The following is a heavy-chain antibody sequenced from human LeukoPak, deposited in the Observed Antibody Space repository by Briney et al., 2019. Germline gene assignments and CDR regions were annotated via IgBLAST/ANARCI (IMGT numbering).Heavy chain of an antibody. V-gene: IGHV4-59*12. Sequence: SETLSLTCTVSGGSISSYYWSWIRQPPGKGLEWIGYIYYSGSTNYNPSLKSRVTISVDTSKNQFSLKLSSVTAADTAVYYCARDSRTKRGRPFDYWGQGTLVTVSS. CDR2: IYYSGST. CDR3: ARDSRTKRGRPFDY. D-gene: IGHD1-26*01. CDR1: GGSISSYY. J-gene: IGHJ4*02.